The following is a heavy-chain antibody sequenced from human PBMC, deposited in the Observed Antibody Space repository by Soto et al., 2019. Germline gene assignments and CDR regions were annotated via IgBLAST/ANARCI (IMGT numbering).Heavy chain of an antibody. CDR3: ANGPEIWFGELSLDY. Sequence: EVQLLESGGGLVQPGGSLRLSCAASGFTFSSYAMSWVRQAPGKGLEWVSAISGSGGSTYYADSVKGRFTISRDNSKNTLYVQMNGLRAEDTAVYYCANGPEIWFGELSLDYWGQGTLVTVSS. CDR2: ISGSGGST. V-gene: IGHV3-23*01. CDR1: GFTFSSYA. D-gene: IGHD3-10*01. J-gene: IGHJ4*02.